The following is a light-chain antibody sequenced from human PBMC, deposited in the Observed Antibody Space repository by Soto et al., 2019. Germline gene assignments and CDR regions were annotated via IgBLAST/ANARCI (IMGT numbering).Light chain of an antibody. J-gene: IGLJ2*01. CDR3: CSYAGTCVVV. Sequence: QSVLTQPRSVSGSPGQSVTISCTGTSSDVGGYNYVSWYQQHPGKAPKLMIYDVSKRPSGVPDRFSGSKSGNTASLTISGLQAADEADYYCCSYAGTCVVVFGGGTKLTVL. CDR2: DVS. CDR1: SSDVGGYNY. V-gene: IGLV2-11*01.